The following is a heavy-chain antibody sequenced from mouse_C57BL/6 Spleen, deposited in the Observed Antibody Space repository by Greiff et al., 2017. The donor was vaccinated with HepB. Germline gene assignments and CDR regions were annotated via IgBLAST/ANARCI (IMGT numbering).Heavy chain of an antibody. J-gene: IGHJ4*01. V-gene: IGHV5-15*01. CDR3: ARRCNYDAMDY. CDR2: ISNLAYSI. Sequence: EVQLVESGGGLVQPGGSLKLSCAASGFTFSDYGMAWVRQAPRKGPEWVAFISNLAYSIYYADTVTGRFTISRENDKNTLYLEMSSLRSEYTAMYYCARRCNYDAMDYWGQGTSVTVSS. D-gene: IGHD2-1*01. CDR1: GFTFSDYG.